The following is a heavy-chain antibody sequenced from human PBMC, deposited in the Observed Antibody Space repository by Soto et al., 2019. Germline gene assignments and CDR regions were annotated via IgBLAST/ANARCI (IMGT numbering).Heavy chain of an antibody. Sequence: QVQLVQSGAEVKKPGASVKVSCKASGYTFTSYGISWVRQAPGQGLEWMGWISAHNGNTNYAQKLQGRVTMTTDTSTSTADMELRSLRSDDTAVYYCARYSYSSSWYSGRGMDVWGQGTTVTVSS. CDR3: ARYSYSSSWYSGRGMDV. CDR2: ISAHNGNT. D-gene: IGHD6-13*01. V-gene: IGHV1-18*01. CDR1: GYTFTSYG. J-gene: IGHJ6*02.